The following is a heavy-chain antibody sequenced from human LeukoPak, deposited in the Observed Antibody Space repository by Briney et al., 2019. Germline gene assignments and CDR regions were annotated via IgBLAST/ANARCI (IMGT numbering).Heavy chain of an antibody. CDR1: GGSISSSSYY. V-gene: IGHV4-39*07. Sequence: NPSETLSLTCTVSGGSISSSSYYWGWIRQPPGKGLEWIGSIYHSGSTYYNPSLKSRVTISVDTSKNQFSLKLSSVTAADTAVYYCARSLQAAAFDYWGQGTLVTVSS. D-gene: IGHD6-13*01. CDR3: ARSLQAAAFDY. CDR2: IYHSGST. J-gene: IGHJ4*02.